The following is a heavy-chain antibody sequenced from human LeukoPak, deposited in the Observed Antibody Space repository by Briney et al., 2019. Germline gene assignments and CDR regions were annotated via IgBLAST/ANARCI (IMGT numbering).Heavy chain of an antibody. CDR3: ARVSVRPRCHFDY. J-gene: IGHJ4*02. V-gene: IGHV3-74*01. Sequence: PGGSLRLSCAASGFTFSSYWMHWVRQAPGKGLVWVSRISPDGSSALYADSVKGRFTISRDNAKNTLSLQMNSLRGDDTAVYYCARVSVRPRCHFDYWGQGTLVTVSS. CDR1: GFTFSSYW. D-gene: IGHD5/OR15-5a*01. CDR2: ISPDGSSA.